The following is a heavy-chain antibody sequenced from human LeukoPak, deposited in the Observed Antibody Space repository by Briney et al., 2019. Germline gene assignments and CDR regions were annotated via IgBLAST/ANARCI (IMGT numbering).Heavy chain of an antibody. CDR3: AKDDSSGWYHYYYYGMDV. CDR1: GFTFSSYG. D-gene: IGHD6-19*01. CDR2: ISYDGSNK. J-gene: IGHJ6*02. V-gene: IGHV3-30*18. Sequence: GGSLRLSCAASGFTFSSYGMHWVRQAPGKGLEWVAVISYDGSNKYYADSVKGRFTISRDNPKNTLYLQMNSLRAEDTAVYYCAKDDSSGWYHYYYYGMDVWGQGTTVTVSS.